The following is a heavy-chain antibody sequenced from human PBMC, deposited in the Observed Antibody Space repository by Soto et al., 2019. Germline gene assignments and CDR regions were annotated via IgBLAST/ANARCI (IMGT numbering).Heavy chain of an antibody. CDR1: GYSFTSYW. J-gene: IGHJ5*02. CDR3: ARHRLAARPGNWFDP. V-gene: IGHV5-51*01. CDR2: IYPGDSDT. Sequence: GESLKISCKGSGYSFTSYWIGWVRQMPGKGLEWMGIIYPGDSDTRYSPSFQGQVTIPADKSISTAYLQWSSLKASDTAMYYCARHRLAARPGNWFDPWGQGTLVTVSS. D-gene: IGHD6-6*01.